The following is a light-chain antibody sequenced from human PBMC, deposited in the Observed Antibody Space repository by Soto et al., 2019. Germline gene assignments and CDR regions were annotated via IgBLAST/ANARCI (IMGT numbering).Light chain of an antibody. CDR3: QHYNNWAPYA. CDR2: GAI. J-gene: IGKJ2*01. V-gene: IGKV3-15*01. CDR1: QSVSTN. Sequence: EIVMTQSPATLSVSPGERATLSCRASQSVSTNLAWYQQRPGQAPRLLIYGAITRTIGIPARFSGSGSGTEFTLTISRLQSEAFAVYYCQHYNNWAPYAFGQGTKLE.